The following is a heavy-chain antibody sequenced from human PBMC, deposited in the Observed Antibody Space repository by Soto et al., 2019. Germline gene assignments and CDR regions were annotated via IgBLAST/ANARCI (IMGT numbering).Heavy chain of an antibody. CDR2: IYSGGST. CDR3: ARGHMHYYYYMDV. D-gene: IGHD2-2*01. Sequence: GGSLRLSCAASGFTVSSNYMSWVRQAPGKGLEWVSVIYSGGSTYYADSVKGRFTISRDNSKNTLYLQMNSLRAEDTAVYYCARGHMHYYYYMDVWGKGTTVTVSS. V-gene: IGHV3-66*01. CDR1: GFTVSSNY. J-gene: IGHJ6*03.